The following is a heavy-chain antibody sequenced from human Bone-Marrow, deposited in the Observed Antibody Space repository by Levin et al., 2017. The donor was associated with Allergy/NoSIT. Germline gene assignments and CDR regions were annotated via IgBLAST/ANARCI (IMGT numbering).Heavy chain of an antibody. J-gene: IGHJ5*02. CDR2: IKQDGSEQ. Sequence: LSLTCAASGFTLSHHWMTWVRQAPGKGLEWVASIKQDGSEQYYADPLKGRFTISRDNAKNSLFLQMNNLRADDTAVYYCPPPRGFDPWGQGTLVTVSS. V-gene: IGHV3-7*03. CDR3: PPPRGFDP. CDR1: GFTLSHHW.